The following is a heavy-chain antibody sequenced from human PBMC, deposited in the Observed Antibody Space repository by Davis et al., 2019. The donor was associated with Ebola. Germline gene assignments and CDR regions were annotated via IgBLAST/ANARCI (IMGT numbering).Heavy chain of an antibody. Sequence: MPSETLSLTCTVSGGSISSGDYYWSRIRQPPGKGREWIGYIYYSGSTYYNPSLKSRVTISVDTSKNQFSLKLSSVTAADTAVYYCARYGRYYYYYGMDVWGQGTTVTVSS. V-gene: IGHV4-30-4*01. CDR3: ARYGRYYYYYGMDV. CDR1: GGSISSGDYY. CDR2: IYYSGST. D-gene: IGHD1-26*01. J-gene: IGHJ6*02.